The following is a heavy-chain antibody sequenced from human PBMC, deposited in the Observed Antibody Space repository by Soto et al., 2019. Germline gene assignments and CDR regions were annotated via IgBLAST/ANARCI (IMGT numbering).Heavy chain of an antibody. Sequence: QVQLVESGGGVVQPGGPLRLSCEASGFTFSYYGMHWVRQAPGKGLEWVAVISSDGSKKSYGGSVKGRFTVSRDNSKNTLYLHMNSLRGDDTAIYYCAKEFMVEPDFFQDWGLGTLVTVSS. CDR1: GFTFSYYG. V-gene: IGHV3-30*18. CDR3: AKEFMVEPDFFQD. CDR2: ISSDGSKK. D-gene: IGHD2-15*01. J-gene: IGHJ1*01.